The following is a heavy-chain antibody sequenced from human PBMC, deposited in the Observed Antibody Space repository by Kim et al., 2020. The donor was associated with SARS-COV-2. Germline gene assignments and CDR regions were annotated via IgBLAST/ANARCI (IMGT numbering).Heavy chain of an antibody. Sequence: GGSLRLSCAASGFTLSFSHFSVIRVRQGQGMGPESLSYINGKSDSIHYADSVKGRFTISSDNAKNSLLLQMNNLTDADTAVYYCASDGVGLTPGDAFD. V-gene: IGHV3-48*02. CDR2: INGKSDSI. CDR3: ASDGVGLTPGDAFD. J-gene: IGHJ3*02. CDR1: GFTLSFSHFS. D-gene: IGHD3-3*01.